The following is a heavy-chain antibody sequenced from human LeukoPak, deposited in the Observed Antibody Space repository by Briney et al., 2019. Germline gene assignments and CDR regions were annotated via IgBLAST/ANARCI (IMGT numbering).Heavy chain of an antibody. CDR1: GFTFSSYS. J-gene: IGHJ4*02. D-gene: IGHD6-19*01. CDR3: ARDEEDSSGWFSDY. Sequence: PGGSLRLSCAASGFTFSSYSMNWVRQAPGKGLEWVSSISSSSSYIYYADSVKGRFTISRDNAKNSLYLQMNSLRAEDTAVYYCARDEEDSSGWFSDYWGQGTLVTVSS. V-gene: IGHV3-21*01. CDR2: ISSSSSYI.